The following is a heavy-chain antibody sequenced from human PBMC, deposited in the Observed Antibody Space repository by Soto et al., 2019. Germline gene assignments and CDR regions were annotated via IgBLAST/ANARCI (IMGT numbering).Heavy chain of an antibody. CDR3: AKAYSDYTRFIDH. CDR2: IYSDSST. D-gene: IGHD4-17*01. J-gene: IGHJ5*02. CDR1: GFTVTSNC. V-gene: IGHV3-66*01. Sequence: EVQLVESGGGLVQPGGSLRLSCAASGFTVTSNCMSWVRQAPGKGLEWVSVIYSDSSTYYADSVKGRFTISRDNSKNTLHLQMNSLRAEDTAVYYCAKAYSDYTRFIDHWGQGTLVTVSS.